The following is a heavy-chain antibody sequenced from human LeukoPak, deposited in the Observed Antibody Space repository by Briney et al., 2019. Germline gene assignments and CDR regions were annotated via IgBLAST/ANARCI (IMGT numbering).Heavy chain of an antibody. CDR1: GFTFSSYA. V-gene: IGHV3-30-3*01. CDR3: ATFRFLGT. D-gene: IGHD3-3*01. CDR2: ISYDGSNK. J-gene: IGHJ3*01. Sequence: GGSLRLSCAASGFTFSSYAMHWVRQAPGKGLEWVAVISYDGSNKYYADSVKGRFTISRDNAKNSLYLQMNNLRAEDTAVYYCATFRFLGTWGQGTMVTVSP.